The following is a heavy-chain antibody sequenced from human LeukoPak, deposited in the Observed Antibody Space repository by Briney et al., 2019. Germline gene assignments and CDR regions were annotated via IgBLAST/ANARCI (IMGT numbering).Heavy chain of an antibody. CDR1: GGSINSY. D-gene: IGHD3-10*01. CDR3: ARGGGYASGNYRFVDY. V-gene: IGHV4-4*07. J-gene: IGHJ4*02. CDR2: IYTSGNT. Sequence: TPSETLSLTCTVSGGSINSYWSWIRQPAGKGLEWIGRIYTSGNTNYNPSLKSRVTMSVDTSRNQFSLKLTSVTAADTAVYYCARGGGYASGNYRFVDYWGQGTLVTVSS.